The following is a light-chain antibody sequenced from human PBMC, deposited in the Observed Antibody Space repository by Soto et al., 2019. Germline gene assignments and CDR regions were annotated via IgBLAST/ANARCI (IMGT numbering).Light chain of an antibody. CDR2: GAS. J-gene: IGKJ5*01. Sequence: EIVLTQSPGTLSLSPGERATLSCRASQSVISTYLAWYQQRPGQAPRLLIYGASSRATGIPDSFSGSGPGTDFTLTISRVEPEDFAVFYCQHYGSSPPFTFGQGTRLEIK. CDR1: QSVISTY. V-gene: IGKV3-20*01. CDR3: QHYGSSPPFT.